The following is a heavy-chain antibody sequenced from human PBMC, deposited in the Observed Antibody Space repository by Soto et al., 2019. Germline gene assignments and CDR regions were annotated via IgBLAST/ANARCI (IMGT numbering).Heavy chain of an antibody. CDR2: IDYSGST. CDR1: GGSISSGDSY. J-gene: IGHJ4*02. V-gene: IGHV4-30-4*01. Sequence: SETLSLTWTVSGGSISSGDSYGSWIRQPPGKGLEWIGYIDYSGSTYYNPSLESRVTISVDTSKNQFSLKLNSMTAADTAVYYCARGYGTRDGYKYWGQGTLVTVAS. CDR3: ARGYGTRDGYKY. D-gene: IGHD1-7*01.